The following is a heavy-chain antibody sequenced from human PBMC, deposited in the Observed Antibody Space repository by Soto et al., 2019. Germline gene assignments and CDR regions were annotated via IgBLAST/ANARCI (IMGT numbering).Heavy chain of an antibody. Sequence: EVQVLESGGGLVQPGGSLRLSCAASGFTFSRYGMNWVRQAPGKGLEWVSGVRSDGDTTYNADSVKGRFTVSSDNFKNTVDLQMNSLRVQDTAVYYCAKGKGVGATPDGANCWGQGTLVTVSS. J-gene: IGHJ4*02. CDR2: VRSDGDTT. D-gene: IGHD1-26*01. CDR3: AKGKGVGATPDGANC. CDR1: GFTFSRYG. V-gene: IGHV3-23*01.